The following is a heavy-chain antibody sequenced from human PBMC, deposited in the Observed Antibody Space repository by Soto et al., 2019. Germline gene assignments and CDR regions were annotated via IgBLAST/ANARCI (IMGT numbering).Heavy chain of an antibody. J-gene: IGHJ4*02. CDR2: ISYDGSNK. Sequence: QVQLVESGGGVVQPGRSLRLSCAASGFTFSSYGMHWVRQAPGKGLEWVAVISYDGSNKYYADSVKGRFTISRDNSKNTLYLQMNSLRAEATAVYYCAKDPAPDYGSGSYDSYPDYWGQGTLVTVSS. CDR1: GFTFSSYG. V-gene: IGHV3-30*18. CDR3: AKDPAPDYGSGSYDSYPDY. D-gene: IGHD3-10*01.